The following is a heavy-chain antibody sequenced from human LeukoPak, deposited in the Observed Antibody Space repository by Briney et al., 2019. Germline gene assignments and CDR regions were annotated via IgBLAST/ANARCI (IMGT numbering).Heavy chain of an antibody. Sequence: PGRSLRLSCAASGFTFSSYAMHWVRQAPGKGLEWVAVISYDGSNKYYADSVKGRFAISRDNSKNTLYLQMNSLRAEDTAVYYCARDFAPDIVVVPAGGFDYWGQGTLVTVSS. V-gene: IGHV3-30*09. CDR1: GFTFSSYA. J-gene: IGHJ4*02. CDR2: ISYDGSNK. CDR3: ARDFAPDIVVVPAGGFDY. D-gene: IGHD2-2*01.